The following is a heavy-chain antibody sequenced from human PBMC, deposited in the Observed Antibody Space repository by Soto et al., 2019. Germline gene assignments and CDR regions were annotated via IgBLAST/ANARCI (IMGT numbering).Heavy chain of an antibody. Sequence: PGGSLRLSCAASGFTFSSYAIHWVRQAPGKGLEWVAVISYDGSNKYYADSVKGRFTISRDNSKNTLYLQMNSLRAEDTAVYYCARDRAQLWLSSGSYGMDGWGQGTTVTVSS. D-gene: IGHD5-18*01. CDR3: ARDRAQLWLSSGSYGMDG. CDR1: GFTFSSYA. J-gene: IGHJ6*02. V-gene: IGHV3-30-3*01. CDR2: ISYDGSNK.